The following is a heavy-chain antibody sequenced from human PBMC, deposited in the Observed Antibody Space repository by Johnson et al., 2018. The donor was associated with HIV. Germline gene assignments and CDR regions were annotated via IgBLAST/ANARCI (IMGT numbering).Heavy chain of an antibody. CDR3: ARPPRNSTGHGGAFDI. J-gene: IGHJ3*02. CDR2: ISWNSGSI. Sequence: VQLVESGGGVVQPGRSLRLSCAASGFTFDDYAMHWVRQAPGKGLEWVSGISWNSGSIGYADSVKGRFTISRDNAKNSLSLQMTSLRAEDTAVYYCARPPRNSTGHGGAFDIWGQGTMVTVSS. V-gene: IGHV3-9*01. D-gene: IGHD3-16*01. CDR1: GFTFDDYA.